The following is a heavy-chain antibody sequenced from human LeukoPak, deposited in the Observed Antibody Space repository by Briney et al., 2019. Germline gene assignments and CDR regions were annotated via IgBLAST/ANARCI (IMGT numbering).Heavy chain of an antibody. D-gene: IGHD1-20*01. CDR2: IIPILGIA. CDR3: ARGITGDNWFDP. Sequence: GASVKVSCKASGGTFSRYTISWVRQAPEQGLEWMGRIIPILGIANYAQKFQGRVTITTDESTSTAYMELSSLRSEDTAVYYCARGITGDNWFDPWGQGTLVTVSS. CDR1: GGTFSRYT. J-gene: IGHJ5*02. V-gene: IGHV1-69*16.